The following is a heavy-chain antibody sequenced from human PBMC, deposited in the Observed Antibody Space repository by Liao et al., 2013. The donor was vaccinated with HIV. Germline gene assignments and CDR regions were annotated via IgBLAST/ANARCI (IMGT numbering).Heavy chain of an antibody. V-gene: IGHV4-30-4*08. Sequence: QLQLQESGPGLVKPSETLSLTCSVSDGSISSRSYYWGWIRQPPGKGLEWIGYIYYSGSTYYNPSLKSRVTISVDTSKNQFSLKLSSVTAADTAVYYCASIYYYYMDVWGKGTTVTVSS. CDR1: DGSISSRSYY. CDR3: ASIYYYYMDV. CDR2: IYYSGST. J-gene: IGHJ6*03.